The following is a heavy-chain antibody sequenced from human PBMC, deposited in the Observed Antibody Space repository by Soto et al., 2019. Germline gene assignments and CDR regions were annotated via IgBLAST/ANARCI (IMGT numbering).Heavy chain of an antibody. CDR3: ARGTYRPGSSMLRGSFNDY. D-gene: IGHD3-10*01. CDR2: IYYSGST. Sequence: SETVSLTCTVSGGSISNGVSYWSWIRQPPGKGLEWIGYIYYSGSTNYNPSLKSRVTISVDTSKNQFSLKLSSVTAADTAVYYCARGTYRPGSSMLRGSFNDYWGQETLDNVSS. J-gene: IGHJ4*02. V-gene: IGHV4-61*08. CDR1: GGSISNGVSY.